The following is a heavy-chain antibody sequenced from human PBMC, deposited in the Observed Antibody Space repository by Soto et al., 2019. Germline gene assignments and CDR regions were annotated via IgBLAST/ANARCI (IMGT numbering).Heavy chain of an antibody. CDR2: ISYDGSNK. Sequence: PGGSLRRSCAASGFTFSSYGMHWVRQAPGKGLEWVAVISYDGSNKYYADSVKGRFTISRDNSKNTLYLQMNSLRAEDTAVYYCAKEYEYSSSRPAGDPNDYYYYYGMDVWGQGTTFTVSS. V-gene: IGHV3-30*18. J-gene: IGHJ6*02. CDR3: AKEYEYSSSRPAGDPNDYYYYYGMDV. D-gene: IGHD6-6*01. CDR1: GFTFSSYG.